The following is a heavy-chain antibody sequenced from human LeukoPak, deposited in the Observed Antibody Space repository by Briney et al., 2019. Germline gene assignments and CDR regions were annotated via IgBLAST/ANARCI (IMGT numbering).Heavy chain of an antibody. CDR3: ARHFSTYSYGLDV. CDR1: GFTFSNFW. Sequence: GGSLRLSCAASGFTFSNFWMSWVRQAPGKGLEWVANINPDGSAKYYVDSVKGRFTISRDNAENSLYLQMNSLRPEDTAAYYCARHFSTYSYGLDVWGQGTTVTVSS. CDR2: INPDGSAK. V-gene: IGHV3-7*01. J-gene: IGHJ6*02. D-gene: IGHD3-3*02.